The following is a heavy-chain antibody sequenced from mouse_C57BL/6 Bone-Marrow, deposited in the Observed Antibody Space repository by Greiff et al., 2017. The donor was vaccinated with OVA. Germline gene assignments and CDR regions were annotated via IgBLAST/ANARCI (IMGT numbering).Heavy chain of an antibody. J-gene: IGHJ2*01. Sequence: VQRVESGPGLVAPSQSLSITCTVSGFSLTSHGVSWVRQPPGKGLEWLGVIWGDGSTNYHSALISRLSISKDNSKSQVFLKLNSLQTEDTATYYCARAGWLLPYAMDYWGQGTTLTVAS. V-gene: IGHV2-3*01. CDR1: GFSLTSHG. CDR3: ARAGWLLPYAMDY. CDR2: IWGDGST. D-gene: IGHD2-3*01.